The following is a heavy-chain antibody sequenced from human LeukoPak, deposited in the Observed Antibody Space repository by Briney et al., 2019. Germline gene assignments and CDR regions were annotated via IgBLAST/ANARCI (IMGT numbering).Heavy chain of an antibody. D-gene: IGHD5-12*01. CDR3: AKAPKYSGYDSYFDY. J-gene: IGHJ4*02. Sequence: GGSLRLSCAASGFTFSSYAMSWVRQAPGKGLEWVSAISGSGGSIYYADSVKGRFTISRDNSKNTLYLQMNSLRAEDTAVYYCAKAPKYSGYDSYFDYWGQGTLVTVSS. CDR1: GFTFSSYA. CDR2: ISGSGGSI. V-gene: IGHV3-23*01.